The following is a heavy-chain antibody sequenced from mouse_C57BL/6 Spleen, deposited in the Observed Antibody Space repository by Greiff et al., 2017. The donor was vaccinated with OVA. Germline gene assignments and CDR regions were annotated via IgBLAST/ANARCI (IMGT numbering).Heavy chain of an antibody. V-gene: IGHV1-64*01. CDR1: GYTFTSYW. CDR2: IHPNSGST. J-gene: IGHJ2*01. Sequence: QVQLQQPGAELVKPGASVKLSCKASGYTFTSYWMHWVKQRPGQGLEWIGMIHPNSGSTNYNEKFKSKATLTVDKSSSTAYMQLSSLTSEDSAVYYCASGGATMVTTWFDYWGQGTTLTVSS. D-gene: IGHD2-2*01. CDR3: ASGGATMVTTWFDY.